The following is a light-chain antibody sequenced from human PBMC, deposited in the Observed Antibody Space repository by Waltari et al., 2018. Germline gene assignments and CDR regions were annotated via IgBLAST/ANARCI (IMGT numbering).Light chain of an antibody. J-gene: IGKJ1*01. CDR2: DAS. Sequence: EIVLTQSPDTLSLSPVERGTLSCRASQSVGRSLTWYQQKPDQAPRLLIYDASRRAPGIPDRFSGSGSGTDFSLTISRLETEDFAVYYCQNYVRLPATFGQGTKVEIK. CDR3: QNYVRLPAT. CDR1: QSVGRS. V-gene: IGKV3-20*01.